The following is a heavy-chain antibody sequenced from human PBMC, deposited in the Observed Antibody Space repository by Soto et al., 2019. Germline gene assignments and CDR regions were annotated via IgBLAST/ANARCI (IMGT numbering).Heavy chain of an antibody. Sequence: HVQLVESGGGVVQPGRSLRLSCAASGFTLNAFDMHWVRQAAGKGLEWLAVISYDGNTEDYADSVKGRFTISRDSSETTLYLQMDSLKAEDTAVYYCAKDRSLYLSFNYYGMDVWGQGTTVTVSS. D-gene: IGHD2-2*02. CDR1: GFTLNAFD. V-gene: IGHV3-30*18. CDR3: AKDRSLYLSFNYYGMDV. CDR2: ISYDGNTE. J-gene: IGHJ6*02.